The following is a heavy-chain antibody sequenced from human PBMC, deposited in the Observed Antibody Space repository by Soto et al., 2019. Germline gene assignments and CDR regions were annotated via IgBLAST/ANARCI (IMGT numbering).Heavy chain of an antibody. CDR2: ISHTGQA. J-gene: IGHJ5*02. CDR1: GGSIFNYF. D-gene: IGHD3-16*01. V-gene: IGHV4-59*01. CDR3: ARESSNIYDRHFRLDP. Sequence: PSETLSLTCRISGGSIFNYFWTWIRQSPGNRLEWIGDISHTGQANYNPSLKSRVTLSVDISENEFSLRLASVTPADSAFYFCARESSNIYDRHFRLDPWGQGTLVTVSS.